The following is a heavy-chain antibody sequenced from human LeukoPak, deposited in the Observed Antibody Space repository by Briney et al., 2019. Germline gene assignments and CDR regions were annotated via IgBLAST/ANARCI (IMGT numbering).Heavy chain of an antibody. J-gene: IGHJ4*02. Sequence: GGSLRLSCTASGFTFGDYAMSWLRQAPGKGLEWVGLIRSKTYGGSTEYAASVKARFTISRDDSKSIAYLQMNSLRAEDTAVYYCANYRIAAAADDYWGQGTLVTVSS. CDR3: ANYRIAAAADDY. CDR2: IRSKTYGGST. V-gene: IGHV3-49*03. CDR1: GFTFGDYA. D-gene: IGHD6-13*01.